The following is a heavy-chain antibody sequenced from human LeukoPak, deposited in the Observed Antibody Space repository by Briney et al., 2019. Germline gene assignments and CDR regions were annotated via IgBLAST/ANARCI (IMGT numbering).Heavy chain of an antibody. CDR1: GFTFSSYE. Sequence: GGSLRLSCAASGFTFSSYEMNWVRQAPGKGLEWVANIRQDGSEKYYVDSVKGRFTISRDNAKNSLYLQMNSLRAEDTAVYYCARDAAVQQLGYYYYYMDVWGKGTTVTVSS. V-gene: IGHV3-7*01. D-gene: IGHD6-13*01. CDR3: ARDAAVQQLGYYYYYMDV. CDR2: IRQDGSEK. J-gene: IGHJ6*03.